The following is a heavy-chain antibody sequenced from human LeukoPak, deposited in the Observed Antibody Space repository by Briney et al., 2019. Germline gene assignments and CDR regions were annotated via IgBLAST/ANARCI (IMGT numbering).Heavy chain of an antibody. CDR2: ISYDGSNK. D-gene: IGHD2-8*01. CDR3: AKVKGVDSEEYYFDY. V-gene: IGHV3-30*18. CDR1: GFTVSSNY. J-gene: IGHJ4*02. Sequence: GGSLRLSCAASGFTVSSNYMSWVRQAPGKGLEWVAVISYDGSNKYYADSVKGRFTISRDNSKNTLYLQMNSLRAEDTAVYYCAKVKGVDSEEYYFDYWGQGTLVTVSS.